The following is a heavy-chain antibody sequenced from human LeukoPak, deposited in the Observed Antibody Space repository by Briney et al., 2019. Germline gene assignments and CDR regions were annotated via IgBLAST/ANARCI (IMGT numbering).Heavy chain of an antibody. V-gene: IGHV3-23*01. D-gene: IGHD3-10*01. CDR3: AKDRAPMLLWFGAPFGY. Sequence: PGGSLRLSCAASGFTFSSYAMSWVRQAPGKGLEWVSAISGSGGSTYYADSVKGRFTISRDNSKNTLYLQMNSLRAEDTAVYYCAKDRAPMLLWFGAPFGYWGQGTLVTVSS. CDR2: ISGSGGST. CDR1: GFTFSSYA. J-gene: IGHJ4*02.